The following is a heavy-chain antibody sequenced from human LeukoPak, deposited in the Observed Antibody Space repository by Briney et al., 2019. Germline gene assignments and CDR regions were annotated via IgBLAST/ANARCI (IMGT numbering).Heavy chain of an antibody. V-gene: IGHV3-21*01. CDR3: VTDYGGSSGAFDI. Sequence: GGSLRLSCTGSGFTPSSYAMNWVRRAPGQGLEWVSPISSSSSDIYYTDSVKGRFTISRDNAKNSLYLQMNSLRAEDTAVYYCVTDYGGSSGAFDIWGQGTMVTVSS. CDR2: ISSSSSDI. J-gene: IGHJ3*02. D-gene: IGHD4-23*01. CDR1: GFTPSSYA.